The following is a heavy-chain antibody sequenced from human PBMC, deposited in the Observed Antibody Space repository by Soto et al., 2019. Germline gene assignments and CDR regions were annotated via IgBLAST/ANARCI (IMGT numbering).Heavy chain of an antibody. Sequence: SETLSLTCTVSGGSISSYYWSWIRQPPGKGLEWIGYTYYSGSTNYNPSLKSRVTISVDTSKNQFSLKLSSVTAADTAVYYCARRSALPTYYKSMEVWGQGTTVTVSS. J-gene: IGHJ6*02. D-gene: IGHD3-10*01. CDR2: TYYSGST. CDR3: ARRSALPTYYKSMEV. V-gene: IGHV4-59*08. CDR1: GGSISSYY.